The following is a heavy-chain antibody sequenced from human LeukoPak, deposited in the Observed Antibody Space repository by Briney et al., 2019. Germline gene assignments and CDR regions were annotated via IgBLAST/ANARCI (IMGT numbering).Heavy chain of an antibody. J-gene: IGHJ3*02. Sequence: SVKVSCKASGGTFSSYAVSWVRQAPGQGLEWMGGIIPIFGTANYAQKFQGRVTITADESTSTAYMELSSLRSEDTAVYYCASGDGVVVPAAIWDAFDIWGQGAMVTVSS. CDR2: IIPIFGTA. CDR1: GGTFSSYA. CDR3: ASGDGVVVPAAIWDAFDI. V-gene: IGHV1-69*01. D-gene: IGHD2-2*02.